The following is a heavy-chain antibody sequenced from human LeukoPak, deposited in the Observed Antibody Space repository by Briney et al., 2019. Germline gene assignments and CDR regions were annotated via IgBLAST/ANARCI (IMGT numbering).Heavy chain of an antibody. V-gene: IGHV4-30-4*01. D-gene: IGHD1-26*01. CDR2: LYYSGST. CDR3: SRESSGSYIPYFDY. J-gene: IGHJ4*02. CDR1: GGSSSSGDYC. Sequence: TLSLTCTVSGGSSSSGDYCWSWTRQPPREGLEWISYLYYSGSTSHNPSLKSRVTTSVYTTTTHFSLKLSSVTAADTAVYYWSRESSGSYIPYFDYWGEGTLVPVS.